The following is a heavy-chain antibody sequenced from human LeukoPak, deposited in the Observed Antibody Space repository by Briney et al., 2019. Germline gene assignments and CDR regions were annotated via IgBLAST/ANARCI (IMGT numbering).Heavy chain of an antibody. CDR1: GGSISSSSYY. V-gene: IGHV4-39*01. J-gene: IGHJ4*02. CDR2: IYYSGST. CDR3: ARHWGMKPAAGTPLDY. D-gene: IGHD6-13*01. Sequence: PSETLSLTCTVSGGSISSSSYYWGWIRQPPGKGLEWIGSIYYSGSTYYNPSLKSRVTISVDTSKNQFSLKLSSVTAADTAVYYCARHWGMKPAAGTPLDYWGQGTLVTVSS.